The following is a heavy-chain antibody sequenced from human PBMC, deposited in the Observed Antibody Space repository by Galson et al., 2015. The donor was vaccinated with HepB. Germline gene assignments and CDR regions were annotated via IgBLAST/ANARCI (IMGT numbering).Heavy chain of an antibody. Sequence: SLRLSCAASGFTFSSYAMHWVRQAPGKGLEWVAVISYDGSNKYYADSVKGRFTISRDNSKNTLYLQMNSLRAEDTAVYYCARDRVPIAAAGTDWFDPWGQGTLVTVSS. V-gene: IGHV3-30-3*01. J-gene: IGHJ5*02. CDR2: ISYDGSNK. CDR3: ARDRVPIAAAGTDWFDP. CDR1: GFTFSSYA. D-gene: IGHD6-13*01.